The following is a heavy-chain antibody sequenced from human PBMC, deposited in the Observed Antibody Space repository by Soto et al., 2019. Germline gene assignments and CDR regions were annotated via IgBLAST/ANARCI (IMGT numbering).Heavy chain of an antibody. CDR3: AKGLNSGLYYYMDV. Sequence: GGSLRLSCAASGFTFSNYAMSWVRQAPGKGLEWVSGISGGGGGTYYADSVKGRFTISRDNSKNTLYLQMNSLRVEDTALYSCAKGLNSGLYYYMDVWGKGATVTVSS. CDR1: GFTFSNYA. J-gene: IGHJ6*03. CDR2: ISGGGGGT. D-gene: IGHD3-10*01. V-gene: IGHV3-23*01.